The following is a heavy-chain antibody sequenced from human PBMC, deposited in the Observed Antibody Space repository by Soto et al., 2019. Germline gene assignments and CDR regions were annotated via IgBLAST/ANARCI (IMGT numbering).Heavy chain of an antibody. CDR1: GGFVTSGSYY. CDR3: ARVERGTATTVVDAFDI. J-gene: IGHJ3*02. CDR2: MSHSGGT. D-gene: IGHD1-1*01. Sequence: QVQLQQWGAGLLKPSETLSLTCAVYGGFVTSGSYYWSWIRQPPGKGLEWIGEMSHSGGTHFNPSLKSRVTISVDTSKNQFTTKMSSVTAADTALYYCARVERGTATTVVDAFDIWGPGTMVTVSS. V-gene: IGHV4-34*01.